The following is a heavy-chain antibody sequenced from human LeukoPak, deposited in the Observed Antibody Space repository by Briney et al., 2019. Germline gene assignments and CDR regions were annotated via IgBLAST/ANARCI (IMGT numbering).Heavy chain of an antibody. D-gene: IGHD3-10*01. V-gene: IGHV4-59*08. CDR2: IYYSGST. Sequence: SETLSLTCTVSGGSISSYYWSWILQPPGKGLEWIGYIYYSGSTNYNPSLKSRVTISVDTSKNQFSLKLSSVTAADTAVYYCARHPGYYGSGGDYWGQGTLVTVSS. CDR3: ARHPGYYGSGGDY. J-gene: IGHJ4*02. CDR1: GGSISSYY.